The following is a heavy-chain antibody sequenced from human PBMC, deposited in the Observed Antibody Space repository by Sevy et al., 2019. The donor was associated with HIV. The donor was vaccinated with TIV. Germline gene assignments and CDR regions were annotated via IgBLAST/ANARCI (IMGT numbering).Heavy chain of an antibody. J-gene: IGHJ4*02. CDR3: AGETEPGTIH. V-gene: IGHV4-31*03. D-gene: IGHD6-13*01. CDR1: GSSINSGGYY. Sequence: SETLSLTCTVSGSSINSGGYYWNWIRHHPGKGLEWIGYIHYRGSTYYNTSLKSRITISLETSKNQFTLKVTSVTAADTAVYYCAGETEPGTIHWGQGALVTVSS. CDR2: IHYRGST.